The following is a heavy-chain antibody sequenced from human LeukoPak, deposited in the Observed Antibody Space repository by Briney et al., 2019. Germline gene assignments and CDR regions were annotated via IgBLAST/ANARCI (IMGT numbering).Heavy chain of an antibody. CDR2: ISGSGGSI. J-gene: IGHJ4*02. V-gene: IGHV3-23*01. Sequence: GGSLRLSCAASGFTFSSYAMSWVRQAPGKGLEWVSVISGSGGSIYYADSVKGRFTISRDNSKNTLYLQMNSLRAEDTAVYYCARDRFDDSSGYPDYWGQGTLVTVSS. CDR3: ARDRFDDSSGYPDY. CDR1: GFTFSSYA. D-gene: IGHD3-22*01.